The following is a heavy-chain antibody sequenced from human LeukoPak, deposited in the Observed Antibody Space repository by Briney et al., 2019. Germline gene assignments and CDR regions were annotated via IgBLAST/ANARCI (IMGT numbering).Heavy chain of an antibody. Sequence: GGSLRLSCAASGFTFGSYGMHWVRQAPGKGLEWVTFIRSDGSNKYYADSVKGRFTISRDNSKNTLYLQMNSLRAEDTAVYYCAKDSARKSIVGSTTRGVIDYWGQGTLVTVSS. J-gene: IGHJ4*02. V-gene: IGHV3-30*02. CDR2: IRSDGSNK. D-gene: IGHD1-26*01. CDR3: AKDSARKSIVGSTTRGVIDY. CDR1: GFTFGSYG.